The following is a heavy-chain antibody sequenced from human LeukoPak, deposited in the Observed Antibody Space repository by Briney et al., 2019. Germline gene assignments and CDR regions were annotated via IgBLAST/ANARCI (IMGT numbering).Heavy chain of an antibody. CDR3: ARGYSYGRFDY. J-gene: IGHJ4*02. Sequence: GGSLRLSCAASGFTVSSNYMSWVRQAPGKGLEWISVVYSGDSTYYADSVKGRFTISRDNPKNTLYLQMNSLRAEDTAVYYCARGYSYGRFDYWGQGALVTVS. CDR1: GFTVSSNY. CDR2: VYSGDST. V-gene: IGHV3-53*01. D-gene: IGHD5-18*01.